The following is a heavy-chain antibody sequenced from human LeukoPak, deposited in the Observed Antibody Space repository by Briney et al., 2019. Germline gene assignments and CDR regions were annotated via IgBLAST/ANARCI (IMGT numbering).Heavy chain of an antibody. D-gene: IGHD2-2*01. CDR3: ARDELGYCSSTSCSHFDY. CDR2: INHSGST. Sequence: SETLSLTCAVYGGSFSGYYWSWIRQPPGKGLEWIGEINHSGSTNYNPSLKSRVTISVDTSKNQFSLKLSSVTAADTAVYYCARDELGYCSSTSCSHFDYWGQGTLVIVSS. V-gene: IGHV4-34*01. CDR1: GGSFSGYY. J-gene: IGHJ4*02.